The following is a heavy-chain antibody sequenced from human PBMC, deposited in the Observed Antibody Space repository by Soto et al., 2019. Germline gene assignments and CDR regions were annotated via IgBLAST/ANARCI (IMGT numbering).Heavy chain of an antibody. CDR3: ARDSSGHNWFDP. D-gene: IGHD3-22*01. J-gene: IGHJ5*02. CDR2: VYHSGIT. Sequence: ETLSLTCAVSCNSISSGYFWGWIRQPPGKGLEWIGTVYHSGITYYNPALKSRVTISVDTSKNLFSLKLRSVTAADTAVYYCARDSSGHNWFDPWGQGNIVTASS. V-gene: IGHV4-38-2*02. CDR1: CNSISSGYF.